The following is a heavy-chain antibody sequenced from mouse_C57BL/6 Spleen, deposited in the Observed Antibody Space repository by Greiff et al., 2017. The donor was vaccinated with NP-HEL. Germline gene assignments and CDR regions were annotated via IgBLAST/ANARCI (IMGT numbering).Heavy chain of an antibody. CDR1: GFNFKDYY. CDR2: IYPDDGET. Sequence: EVQLQQPGAELVKPGASVKLSCTASGFNFKDYYMHWVKQRTEQGLEWIGRIYPDDGETNYGAKFQGKATITADTSSNTAYLQLSSLTSEGTAVYYCAGPITTIVAGEYCAMDYWGQGTSVTVSS. CDR3: AGPITTIVAGEYCAMDY. J-gene: IGHJ4*01. V-gene: IGHV14-2*01. D-gene: IGHD1-1*01.